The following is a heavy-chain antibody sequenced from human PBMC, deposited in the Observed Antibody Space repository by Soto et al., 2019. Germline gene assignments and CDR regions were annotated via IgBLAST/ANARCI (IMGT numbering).Heavy chain of an antibody. CDR1: GFTFSSYA. J-gene: IGHJ4*02. Sequence: QVQLVESGGGVVQPGRSLRLSCAASGFTFSSYAMHWVRQAPGKGLEWVAVISYDGSNKYYADSVKGRFTISRDNSKNTLYLQMNSLRAEDTAVYYCARGLRWELEGPVDYLGQVTLVTVSS. CDR3: ARGLRWELEGPVDY. D-gene: IGHD1-26*01. CDR2: ISYDGSNK. V-gene: IGHV3-30-3*01.